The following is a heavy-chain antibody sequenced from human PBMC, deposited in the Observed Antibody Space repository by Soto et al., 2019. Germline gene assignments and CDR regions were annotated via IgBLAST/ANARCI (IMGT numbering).Heavy chain of an antibody. Sequence: LXLSCAASGFIFSSFSMNWIRQAPGKGLEWLSYIRSDSNHIGYADSVRGRFTISSDIAKNSLFLQMSSLRDEDTAVYYCARDLAYAFDYWGQGTLVTVSS. V-gene: IGHV3-48*02. CDR2: IRSDSNHI. D-gene: IGHD3-16*01. CDR3: ARDLAYAFDY. J-gene: IGHJ4*02. CDR1: GFIFSSFS.